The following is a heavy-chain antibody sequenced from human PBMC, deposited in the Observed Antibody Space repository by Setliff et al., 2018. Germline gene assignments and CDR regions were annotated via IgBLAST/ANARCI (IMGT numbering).Heavy chain of an antibody. Sequence: PSETLSLTCTVSGGSLSSYNYWSWIRQPAGKGLEWIGQIYTSWSTNYNPSLKGRATLSIDASKRQFSLKLTSVTAADTAVYYCARMSGFQYMDVWGKGTTVTVSS. CDR3: ARMSGFQYMDV. J-gene: IGHJ6*03. V-gene: IGHV4-61*09. CDR2: IYTSWST. D-gene: IGHD3-3*01. CDR1: GGSLSSYNY.